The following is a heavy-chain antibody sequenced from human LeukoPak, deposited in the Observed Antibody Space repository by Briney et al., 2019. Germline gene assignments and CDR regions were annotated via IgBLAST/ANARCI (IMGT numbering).Heavy chain of an antibody. V-gene: IGHV3-7*01. CDR2: IKQDGSEK. Sequence: GGSLRLSCAASGFIFSSYSMNWVRQAPGKGLEWVANIKQDGSEKYYVDSVKGRFTISRDNAKNSLYLQMNSLRAEDTAVYYCARRITIFGNDWFDPWGQGTLVTVSS. CDR1: GFIFSSYS. J-gene: IGHJ5*02. D-gene: IGHD3-3*01. CDR3: ARRITIFGNDWFDP.